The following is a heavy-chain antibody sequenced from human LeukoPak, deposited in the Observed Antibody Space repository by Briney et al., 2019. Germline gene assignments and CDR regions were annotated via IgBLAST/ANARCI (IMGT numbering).Heavy chain of an antibody. D-gene: IGHD3-22*01. CDR3: AKAEYYYDSTGYRPQYYFDY. V-gene: IGHV3-23*01. CDR1: GFTFSSYA. J-gene: IGHJ4*02. Sequence: GGSLRLSCAASGFTFSSYAMNWVRQAPGKGLEWVSAISGSAGSTYYADSVKGRFTISRDNSKNTLYLQMNSLRAEDTAVYYRAKAEYYYDSTGYRPQYYFDYWGQGTLVTVSS. CDR2: ISGSAGST.